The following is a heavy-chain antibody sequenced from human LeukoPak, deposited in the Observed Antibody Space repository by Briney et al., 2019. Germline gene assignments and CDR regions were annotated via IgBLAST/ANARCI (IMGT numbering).Heavy chain of an antibody. Sequence: GGSLRLSCVASGFTFSSYAMHWVRQAPGKGLEYVSAISSNGGSTYYANSVKGRFTISRDNSKNTLYLQVGSLRAEDMAVYYCARDSSGWPYYFDYWGQGTLVTVSS. CDR3: ARDSSGWPYYFDY. D-gene: IGHD6-19*01. CDR2: ISSNGGST. V-gene: IGHV3-64*01. CDR1: GFTFSSYA. J-gene: IGHJ4*02.